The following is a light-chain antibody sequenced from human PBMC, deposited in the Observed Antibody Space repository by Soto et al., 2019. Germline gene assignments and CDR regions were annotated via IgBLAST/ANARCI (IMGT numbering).Light chain of an antibody. CDR2: DVS. Sequence: LSQPAAPVPAEIRDRVNITCRASESINTGLAWYGQKSGEAPKLLIYDVSNLAGGVPSRFSGSGAGTDCTLTISSLQPEDFATYYCQQSYSITYTFGQGTKVDIK. CDR1: ESINTG. V-gene: IGKV1-5*01. J-gene: IGKJ2*01. CDR3: QQSYSITYT.